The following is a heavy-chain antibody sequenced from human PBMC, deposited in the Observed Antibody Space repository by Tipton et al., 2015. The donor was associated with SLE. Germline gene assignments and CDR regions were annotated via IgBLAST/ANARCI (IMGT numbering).Heavy chain of an antibody. CDR1: GFTFSNYA. CDR2: ISGSGGST. J-gene: IGHJ3*02. V-gene: IGHV3-23*01. D-gene: IGHD3-22*01. CDR3: AKRKFGEDYYDSSGYYPGGFDI. Sequence: SLRLSCGASGFTFSNYAMSWVRQAPGKGLEWVSAISGSGGSTYYADSVKGRFTISRDNSKNTLYLQLNSLRAEDTAVYYCAKRKFGEDYYDSSGYYPGGFDIWGQGTMVTVSS.